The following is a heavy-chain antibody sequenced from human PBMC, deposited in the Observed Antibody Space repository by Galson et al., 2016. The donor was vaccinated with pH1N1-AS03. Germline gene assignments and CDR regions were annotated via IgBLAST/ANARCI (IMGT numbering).Heavy chain of an antibody. V-gene: IGHV1-18*04. D-gene: IGHD4-17*01. CDR2: ISAYSGDT. J-gene: IGHJ4*01. Sequence: SVKVSCKASGYSFPTYSFNWVRQAPGQGLEWLGWISAYSGDTHYARKFQGRVTLTTDTSTSTAYMELRSLTSDDTAVYYCARAHYNADYVPDFWGHGISVTVS. CDR3: ARAHYNADYVPDF. CDR1: GYSFPTYS.